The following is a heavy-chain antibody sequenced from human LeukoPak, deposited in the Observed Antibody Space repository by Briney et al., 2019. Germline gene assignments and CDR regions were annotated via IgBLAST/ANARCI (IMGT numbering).Heavy chain of an antibody. D-gene: IGHD1-1*01. J-gene: IGHJ4*02. CDR3: AREGQQLKHFDY. Sequence: SETLSLTCTVSGDSISSNFWSWIRQSPGKGLEWIGYIYGSGSTSYNPSLKSRVTISEDTSKNQFSLKLNPVTAADTAVYYCAREGQQLKHFDYWGQGTLVTVSS. CDR2: IYGSGST. V-gene: IGHV4-59*01. CDR1: GDSISSNF.